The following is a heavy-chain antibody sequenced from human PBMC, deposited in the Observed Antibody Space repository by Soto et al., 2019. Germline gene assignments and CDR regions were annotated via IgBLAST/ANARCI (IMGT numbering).Heavy chain of an antibody. CDR1: DFIFSNYG. J-gene: IGHJ5*02. D-gene: IGHD3-9*01. CDR2: ISYDGSNE. V-gene: IGHV3-30*18. Sequence: QVQLVESGGGVVQPGRSLRLSCAASDFIFSNYGMHWVRQAPGKGLEWVAVISYDGSNEYYSDSVKGRFTISRDNSKNTLFLQMTSLRGEDKAVYYCAKTNYHDILTGYRDRYHWGRGTLVTVS. CDR3: AKTNYHDILTGYRDRYH.